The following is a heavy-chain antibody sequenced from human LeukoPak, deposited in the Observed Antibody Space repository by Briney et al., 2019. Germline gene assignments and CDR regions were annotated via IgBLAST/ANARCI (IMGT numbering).Heavy chain of an antibody. CDR3: ARSLPERLGPFDY. Sequence: SETLSLTCTVSGGSISSSSYYWGWIRQPPGKGLEWIGTIYYSGSTYYNPSLKSRVTISVDRSKNQFSLKLSSVTAADTAVYYCARSLPERLGPFDYWGQGTLVTVSS. J-gene: IGHJ4*02. V-gene: IGHV4-39*07. D-gene: IGHD4-11*01. CDR2: IYYSGST. CDR1: GGSISSSSYY.